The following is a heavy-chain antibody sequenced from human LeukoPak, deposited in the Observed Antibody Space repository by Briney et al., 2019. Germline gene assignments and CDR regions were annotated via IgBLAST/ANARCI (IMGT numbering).Heavy chain of an antibody. D-gene: IGHD2-15*01. CDR1: GGSISSSSYY. Sequence: SETLSLTCTVSGGSISSSSYYWGWIRQPPGKGLEWIGSIYYSGSTYYNPSLKSRVTISVDTSRNQFSLKLSSVTAADTAVYYCARAHCSGGSCYSALFDYRGQGTLVTVS. CDR2: IYYSGST. V-gene: IGHV4-39*01. CDR3: ARAHCSGGSCYSALFDY. J-gene: IGHJ4*02.